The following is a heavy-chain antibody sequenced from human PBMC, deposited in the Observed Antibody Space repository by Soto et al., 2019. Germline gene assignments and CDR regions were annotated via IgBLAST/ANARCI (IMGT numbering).Heavy chain of an antibody. CDR1: GFIFSSYS. Sequence: GGSLRLSCAASGFIFSSYSMNWVRQAPGKGLEWVSSISSSSSYKYYGDSVQGRFTISRDNAKNSVSLQMNSLRAEDTAVYYCARPGHSSGCSDYYYGMDVWGQGTKVTVSS. CDR3: ARPGHSSGCSDYYYGMDV. V-gene: IGHV3-21*06. D-gene: IGHD6-19*01. J-gene: IGHJ6*02. CDR2: ISSSSSYK.